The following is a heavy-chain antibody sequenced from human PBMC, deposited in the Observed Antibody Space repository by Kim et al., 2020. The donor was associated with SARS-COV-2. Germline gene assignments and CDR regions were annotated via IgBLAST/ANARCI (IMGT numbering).Heavy chain of an antibody. CDR3: AKRSTVIRGITGGFDR. Sequence: GGSLRLSCAASGFTFSSYAMSWVRQAPGKGLEWVSSISNSGGSTYYADSVKGRFTISRDNSKNTLYLQMNSLRAEDTAIYYCAKRSTVIRGITGGFDRWGQGTLVTVSS. V-gene: IGHV3-23*01. CDR1: GFTFSSYA. D-gene: IGHD2-21*01. J-gene: IGHJ5*02. CDR2: ISNSGGST.